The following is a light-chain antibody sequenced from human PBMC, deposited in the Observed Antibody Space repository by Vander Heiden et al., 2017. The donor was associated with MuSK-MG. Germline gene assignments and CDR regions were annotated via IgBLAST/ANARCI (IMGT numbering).Light chain of an antibody. V-gene: IGKV1-39*01. J-gene: IGKJ2*01. CDR2: DTS. CDR1: QNIAYY. Sequence: DVQMTQSPSSLPASVGDRVTLTCRPSQNIAYYLNWYQQKPGEAPKLLIFDTSSLQSGVPSRLSDSGALSEFTLTISRLQPADFTTYYCRQRDGTPSTFGQATKPQI. CDR3: RQRDGTPST.